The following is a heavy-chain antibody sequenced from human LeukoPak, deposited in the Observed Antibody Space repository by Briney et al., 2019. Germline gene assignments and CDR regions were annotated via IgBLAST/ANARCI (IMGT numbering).Heavy chain of an antibody. CDR2: ISGSGGAT. CDR1: GFTFNSYA. J-gene: IGHJ4*02. CDR3: ARGSMSALFDS. V-gene: IGHV3-23*01. Sequence: QAGGSLRLSCAASGFTFNSYAMSWVRQAPGKGLEWVSSISGSGGATYDADSVKGRFTISRDNSKNTLYLQMNSLRDEDTAVYYCARGSMSALFDSWGQGTLVTVSS.